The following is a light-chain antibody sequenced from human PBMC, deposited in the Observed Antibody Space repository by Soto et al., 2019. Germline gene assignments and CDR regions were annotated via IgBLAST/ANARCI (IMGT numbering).Light chain of an antibody. CDR3: QQFSGYPLT. Sequence: AIQLTQSPPSLSATVGDSVTITCRASQGIAHAVVWYQQKPGKPPKLLISDASTLESGVPSMFAGGGYVTDFTLTITILQPEDFATYYCQQFSGYPLTFGGGTKVEI. J-gene: IGKJ4*01. V-gene: IGKV1-13*02. CDR2: DAS. CDR1: QGIAHA.